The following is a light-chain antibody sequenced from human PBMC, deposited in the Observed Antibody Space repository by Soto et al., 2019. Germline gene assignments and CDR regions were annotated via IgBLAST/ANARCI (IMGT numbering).Light chain of an antibody. CDR2: RNN. CDR1: TSNIGSRT. Sequence: QSVLTQPPSASGTPGQRVAISCSGSTSNIGSRTVNWYQQVPGTAPKLLIQRNNQRPSGVPARFSGSKSGTSASLAISGLRSEDEADYYCGGWDDSLSGPVFGGGTKLTVL. J-gene: IGLJ2*01. CDR3: GGWDDSLSGPV. V-gene: IGLV1-47*01.